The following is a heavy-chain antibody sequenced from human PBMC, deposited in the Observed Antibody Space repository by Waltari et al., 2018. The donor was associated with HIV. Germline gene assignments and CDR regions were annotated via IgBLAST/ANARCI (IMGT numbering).Heavy chain of an antibody. CDR3: ARAPMTSVTSRGFDI. CDR1: GYSFNSYG. Sequence: QVQLVQSGAAVKKPGASLTVPCKASGYSFNSYGISWVRQAPGQGLEGIGWISVYNDNTKYAQKIQDRLNMTTDSPTSTAYMELRSLRSDDTAVYYCARAPMTSVTSRGFDIWGQGTMVIVSS. V-gene: IGHV1-18*01. D-gene: IGHD4-17*01. CDR2: ISVYNDNT. J-gene: IGHJ3*02.